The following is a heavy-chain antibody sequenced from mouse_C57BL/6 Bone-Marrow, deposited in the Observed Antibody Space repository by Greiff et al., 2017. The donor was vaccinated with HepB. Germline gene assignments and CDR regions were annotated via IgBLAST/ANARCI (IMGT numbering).Heavy chain of an antibody. Sequence: EVKVEESGGGLVQPGESLKLSCESNEYEFPSHDMSWVRKTPEKRLELVAAINSDGGSTYYPDTMERRFIISRDNTKKTLYLQMSSLRSEDTALYYCARQGLLLRSSWFAYWGQGTLVTVSA. V-gene: IGHV5-2*03. D-gene: IGHD1-1*01. CDR3: ARQGLLLRSSWFAY. CDR1: EYEFPSHD. CDR2: INSDGGST. J-gene: IGHJ3*01.